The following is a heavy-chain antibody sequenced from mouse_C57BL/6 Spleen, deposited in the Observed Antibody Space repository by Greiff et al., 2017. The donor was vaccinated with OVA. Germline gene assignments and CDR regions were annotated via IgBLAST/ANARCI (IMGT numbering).Heavy chain of an antibody. CDR3: ASRDYDGDYYAMDY. CDR1: GFTFSDYG. V-gene: IGHV5-17*01. D-gene: IGHD2-4*01. CDR2: ISSGSSTI. J-gene: IGHJ4*01. Sequence: EVKLMESGGGLVKPGGSLKLSCAASGFTFSDYGMHWVRQAPEKGLEWVAYISSGSSTIYYADTVKGRFTISRDNAKNTLFLQMTSLRSEDTAMYYCASRDYDGDYYAMDYWGQGTSVTVSS.